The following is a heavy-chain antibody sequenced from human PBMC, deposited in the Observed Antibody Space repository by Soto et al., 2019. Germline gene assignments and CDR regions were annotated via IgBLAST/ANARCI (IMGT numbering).Heavy chain of an antibody. D-gene: IGHD3-16*01. CDR3: AKDRPRIMDGGVNDAFDV. V-gene: IGHV3-23*01. CDR1: GFTFSNYA. J-gene: IGHJ3*01. CDR2: IVGSGGTV. Sequence: EVQLLESGGGLVQPGGSLRLSCAASGFTFSNYAMSWVRQAPGKGLYWVSAIVGSGGTVYYADSVKGRFTISRDNSKNTLYLQMNNLRAEDTAVYYCAKDRPRIMDGGVNDAFDVWGQGTMVTVSS.